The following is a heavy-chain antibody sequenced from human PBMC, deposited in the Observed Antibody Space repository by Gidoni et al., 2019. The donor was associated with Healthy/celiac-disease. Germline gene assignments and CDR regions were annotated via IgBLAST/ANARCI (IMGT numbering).Heavy chain of an antibody. CDR1: GYTVTSYA. CDR2: MNHNSGNT. V-gene: IGHV1-8*01. D-gene: IGHD6-13*01. CDR3: ARRIRAARFDP. J-gene: IGHJ5*02. Sequence: QVQLVQSGAEVKKPGASVKVSCKASGYTVTSYATNWVRQATGQGLEWMGWMNHNSGNTGYVQKFQGRVTMTRNTSRSTAYMELSSLRSEDTAVYYCARRIRAARFDPWGQGTLVTVSS.